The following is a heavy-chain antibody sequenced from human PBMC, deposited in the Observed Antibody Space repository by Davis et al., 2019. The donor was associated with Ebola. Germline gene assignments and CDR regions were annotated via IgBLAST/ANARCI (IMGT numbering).Heavy chain of an antibody. J-gene: IGHJ6*04. CDR3: ARDLYGMDV. Sequence: ESLKISCAASGFTFSNIWMNWVRQPPGKGLEWIGEIYHSGSTNYNPSLKSRVTISVDKSKNQFSLKLSSVTAADTAVYYCARDLYGMDVWGKGTTVTVSS. CDR2: IYHSGST. CDR1: GFTFSNIW. V-gene: IGHV4/OR15-8*01.